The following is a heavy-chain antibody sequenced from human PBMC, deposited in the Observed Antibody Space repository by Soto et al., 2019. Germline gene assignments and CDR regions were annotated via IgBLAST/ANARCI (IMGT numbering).Heavy chain of an antibody. Sequence: SETLSLTCTVSGGSISTYFWSWIRQPPGKGPEWLGYINYSGNTNYNPSLKSRVTISQDTSSNQFSLTMNSVSASDTAVYYCARDWGPYWFDSWGQGILVTV. CDR3: ARDWGPYWFDS. CDR1: GGSISTYF. J-gene: IGHJ5*01. D-gene: IGHD3-16*01. V-gene: IGHV4-59*12. CDR2: INYSGNT.